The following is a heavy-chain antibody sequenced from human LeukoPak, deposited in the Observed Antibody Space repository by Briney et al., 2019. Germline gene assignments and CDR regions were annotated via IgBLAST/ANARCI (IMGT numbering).Heavy chain of an antibody. Sequence: ASVKVSCKVSGYTLTELSMHWVRQAPGKGLEWMGGFDPEDGETIYAQKFQGRVTMTEDTSTDTAYMELSSLRSEDTAVYYCATDLGIVGRGDYWGQGTLVTVSS. D-gene: IGHD2-21*01. J-gene: IGHJ4*02. V-gene: IGHV1-24*01. CDR3: ATDLGIVGRGDY. CDR1: GYTLTELS. CDR2: FDPEDGET.